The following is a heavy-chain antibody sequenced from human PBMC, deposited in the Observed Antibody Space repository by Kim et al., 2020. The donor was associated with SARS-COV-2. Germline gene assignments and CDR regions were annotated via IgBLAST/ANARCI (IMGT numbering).Heavy chain of an antibody. Sequence: VKVSCKASGGTFSSYAISWVRQAPGQGLEWMGRIIPILGIANYAQKFQGRVTITADKSTSTAYMELSSLRSEDTAVYYCAREGYSGYDSPFDYWGQGTLVTVSS. V-gene: IGHV1-69*04. CDR1: GGTFSSYA. D-gene: IGHD5-12*01. J-gene: IGHJ4*02. CDR2: IIPILGIA. CDR3: AREGYSGYDSPFDY.